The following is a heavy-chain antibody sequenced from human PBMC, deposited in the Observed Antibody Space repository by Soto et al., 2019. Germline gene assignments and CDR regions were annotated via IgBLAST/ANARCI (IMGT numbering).Heavy chain of an antibody. CDR3: ASVSRPYCSGGSCYSHY. J-gene: IGHJ4*01. CDR1: GYTFTSYG. CDR2: ISAYNGNT. Sequence: GASVKVSCKASGYTFTSYGISWVRQAPGQGLEWMGWISAYNGNTNYAQKLQGRVTMTTDTSTSTAYMELRSLRSDDTAVYYCASVSRPYCSGGSCYSHYWGHGTLVTVSS. D-gene: IGHD2-15*01. V-gene: IGHV1-18*01.